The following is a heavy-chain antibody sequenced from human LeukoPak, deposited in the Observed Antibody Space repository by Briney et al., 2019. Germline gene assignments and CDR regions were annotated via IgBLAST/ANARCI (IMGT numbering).Heavy chain of an antibody. D-gene: IGHD2-15*01. Sequence: GGSLRLSCAASGFTFSDYYMSWIRQAPGKGLEWISYISSSSSTMYYADSVKGRFTISRDNAKNSLYLQMNSLRAEDTAVYYCARGCSGGSCYSDYWGQGTLVTVSS. CDR1: GFTFSDYY. V-gene: IGHV3-11*01. CDR2: ISSSSSTM. CDR3: ARGCSGGSCYSDY. J-gene: IGHJ4*02.